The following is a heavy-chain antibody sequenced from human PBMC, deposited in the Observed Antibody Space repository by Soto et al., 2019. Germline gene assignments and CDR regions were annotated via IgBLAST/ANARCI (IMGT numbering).Heavy chain of an antibody. CDR3: TAGKLYPSLDFDY. V-gene: IGHV3-23*01. J-gene: IGHJ4*02. Sequence: LRLSCAASGFTFSSYAMSWVRQAPGKGLEWVSGVSARGGSTDYADSVKGRFTISRDNSENTLYLQMNSLRAEDTAVYYCTAGKLYPSLDFDYWGQGTLVTVSS. CDR2: VSARGGST. CDR1: GFTFSSYA. D-gene: IGHD2-8*01.